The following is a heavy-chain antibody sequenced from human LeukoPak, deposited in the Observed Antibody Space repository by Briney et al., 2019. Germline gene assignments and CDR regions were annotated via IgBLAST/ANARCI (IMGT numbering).Heavy chain of an antibody. CDR3: AKEAAPHNAFDI. CDR2: IRYDGSNK. CDR1: GFTFSSYG. V-gene: IGHV3-30*02. D-gene: IGHD6-6*01. Sequence: AGGSLRLSCAASGFTFSSYGMHWVRQAPGKGLEWVAFIRYDGSNKYYADSVKGRFTISRDNSKNTLYLQMNSLRAEDTAVYYCAKEAAPHNAFDIWGQGTMVTVSS. J-gene: IGHJ3*02.